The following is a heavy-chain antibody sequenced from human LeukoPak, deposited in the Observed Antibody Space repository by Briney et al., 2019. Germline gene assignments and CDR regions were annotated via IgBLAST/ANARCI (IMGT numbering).Heavy chain of an antibody. V-gene: IGHV4-59*01. CDR2: IYYDANT. CDR3: ARGRFGSPPGCFDS. J-gene: IGHJ5*01. D-gene: IGHD3-10*01. Sequence: SETLSLTCTVSGDSLRDYYWNWIRQTPEKGLEWIGYIYYDANTRSNPSLKSRVTLSVDTSRNQFSLDLTSVTAADSAVYFCARGRFGSPPGCFDSWGQGTLVTVSP. CDR1: GDSLRDYY.